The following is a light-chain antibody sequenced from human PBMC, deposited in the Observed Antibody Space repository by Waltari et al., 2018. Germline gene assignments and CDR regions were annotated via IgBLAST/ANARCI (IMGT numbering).Light chain of an antibody. J-gene: IGKJ4*01. Sequence: EILLTQSPATLSLSPGERAFLSCRASRSVSRFLAWYQQRPGQAPRLLIYDASNRASGIPARFSGSGFGTEFTLTISSLEPEDFAVYYYQQRSNWLTFGGGTKVEMK. V-gene: IGKV3-11*01. CDR3: QQRSNWLT. CDR1: RSVSRF. CDR2: DAS.